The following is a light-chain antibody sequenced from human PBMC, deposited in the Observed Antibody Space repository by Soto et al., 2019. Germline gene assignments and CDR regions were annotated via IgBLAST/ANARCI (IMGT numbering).Light chain of an antibody. J-gene: IGLJ3*02. CDR2: EVN. Sequence: QSALTQPASVSGSPGQSIIISCTGTSSDVGGYNYVSWYQQHPGKAPKLMIYEVNNRPSGISNRFSGSKSGDTASLTISGLQAEDEGDYYCSSYTSTSALWVFGGGTKLTVL. V-gene: IGLV2-14*01. CDR3: SSYTSTSALWV. CDR1: SSDVGGYNY.